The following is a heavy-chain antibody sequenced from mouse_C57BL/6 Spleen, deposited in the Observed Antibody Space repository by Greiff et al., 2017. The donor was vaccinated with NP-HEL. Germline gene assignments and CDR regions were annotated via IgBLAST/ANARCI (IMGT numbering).Heavy chain of an antibody. CDR2: INPSTGGT. CDR1: GYSFTGYY. Sequence: VQLKQSGPELVKPGASVKISCKASGYSFTGYYMNWVKQSPEKSLEWIGEINPSTGGTTYNQKFKAKATLTVDKSSSTAYMQLKSLTSEDSAVYYCARKNYYGSSFYGFAYWGQGTLVTVSA. J-gene: IGHJ3*01. D-gene: IGHD1-1*01. V-gene: IGHV1-42*01. CDR3: ARKNYYGSSFYGFAY.